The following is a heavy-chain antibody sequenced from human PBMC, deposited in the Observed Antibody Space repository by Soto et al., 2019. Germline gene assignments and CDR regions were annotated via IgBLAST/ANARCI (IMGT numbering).Heavy chain of an antibody. D-gene: IGHD3-10*01. CDR1: GGSISSSNW. CDR2: IYHSGST. Sequence: SETLSLTCAVSGGSISSSNWWSWVRQPPGKGLEWIGEIYHSGSTKYNPSLKSRVTIDKSKNQFSLKLSSVTAADTAVYYCASLRGGYYYGMDVWGQGTTVT. V-gene: IGHV4-4*02. J-gene: IGHJ6*02. CDR3: ASLRGGYYYGMDV.